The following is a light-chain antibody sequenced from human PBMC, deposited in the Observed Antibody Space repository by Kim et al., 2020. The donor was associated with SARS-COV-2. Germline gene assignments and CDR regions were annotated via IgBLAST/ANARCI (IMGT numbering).Light chain of an antibody. V-gene: IGKV1-6*01. CDR1: QGIRND. J-gene: IGKJ1*01. CDR3: LQDYSYPRT. Sequence: ASVGDRDTITCRASQGIRNDLSWYQQKPGKAPKLLIYIASSLQSGVPSRFSGSGSGTDFTLTISSLQPEDFAIYYCLQDYSYPRTFGQGTKVDIK. CDR2: IAS.